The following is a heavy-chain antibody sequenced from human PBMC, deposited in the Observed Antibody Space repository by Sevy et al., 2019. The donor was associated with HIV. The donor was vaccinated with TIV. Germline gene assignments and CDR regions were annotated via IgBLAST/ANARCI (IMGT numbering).Heavy chain of an antibody. CDR2: IYHSGST. CDR3: ARDSSGYSSVDWHYYYYGMDV. J-gene: IGHJ6*02. V-gene: IGHV4-38-2*02. Sequence: SETLSLTCTVSGYSISSGYYWGWIRQPPGKGLEWIGSIYHSGSTYYNPSLKSRVTISVDTSKNQFSLKLSSVTAADTAVYYCARDSSGYSSVDWHYYYYGMDVWGQGTTVTVSS. D-gene: IGHD6-25*01. CDR1: GYSISSGYY.